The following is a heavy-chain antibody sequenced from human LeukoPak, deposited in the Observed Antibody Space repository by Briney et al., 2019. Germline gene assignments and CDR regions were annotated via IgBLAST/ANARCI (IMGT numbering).Heavy chain of an antibody. V-gene: IGHV1-2*02. CDR2: INPNSGGT. J-gene: IGHJ5*02. Sequence: ASVKVSCKASGYTFTDYYMHWVRQAPGQGLEWMGWINPNSGGTNYAQKFQGRVTMTRDTSISTAYMELSRLRSDDTAVYYCARDKLAVAGRTKNWFDPWGQGTLVTVSS. CDR3: ARDKLAVAGRTKNWFDP. CDR1: GYTFTDYY. D-gene: IGHD6-19*01.